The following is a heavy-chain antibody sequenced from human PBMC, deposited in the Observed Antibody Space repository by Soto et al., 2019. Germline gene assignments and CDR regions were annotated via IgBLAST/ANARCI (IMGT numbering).Heavy chain of an antibody. J-gene: IGHJ4*02. V-gene: IGHV1-8*01. Sequence: GASVKVSCKASGYTFTSYGISWERQAPGQGLEWMGWMNPNSGNTGYAQKFQGRVTMTRNTSISTAYMELSSLRSEDTAVYYCARAPPESGFDYWGPGTLVTVSS. CDR1: GYTFTSYG. CDR3: ARAPPESGFDY. CDR2: MNPNSGNT. D-gene: IGHD3-10*01.